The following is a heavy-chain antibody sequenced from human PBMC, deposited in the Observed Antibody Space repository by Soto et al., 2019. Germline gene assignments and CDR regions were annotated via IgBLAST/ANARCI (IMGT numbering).Heavy chain of an antibody. D-gene: IGHD3-22*01. J-gene: IGHJ6*02. CDR2: IYYSGST. CDR1: GGSISSSSYY. Sequence: SETLSLTCTVSGGSISSSSYYWGWIRQPPGKGLEWIGSIYYSGSTYYNPSLKSRVTISVDTSKNQFSLKLSSVTAADTAVYYCARHGEHYDSSGYARPYYYYGMDVWGQGTTVTVYS. CDR3: ARHGEHYDSSGYARPYYYYGMDV. V-gene: IGHV4-39*01.